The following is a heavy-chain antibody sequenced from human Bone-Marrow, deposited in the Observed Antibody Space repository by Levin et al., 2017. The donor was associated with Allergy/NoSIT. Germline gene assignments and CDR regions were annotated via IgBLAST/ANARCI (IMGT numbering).Heavy chain of an antibody. J-gene: IGHJ4*02. V-gene: IGHV3-23*01. D-gene: IGHD3-22*01. CDR2: ISGSGGNT. Sequence: GGSLRLSCAASGFIFSNYAMNRVRQAPGKGLEWVSQISGSGGNTHYADSVKGRFTFSRDNSKNTLYLQMNSLRAEDPAVYYCAGYDTSAYHSPFDYWGQGTLVTVSS. CDR3: AGYDTSAYHSPFDY. CDR1: GFIFSNYA.